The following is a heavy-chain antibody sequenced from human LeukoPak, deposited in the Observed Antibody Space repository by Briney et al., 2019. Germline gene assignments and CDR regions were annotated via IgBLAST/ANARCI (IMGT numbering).Heavy chain of an antibody. CDR3: ASSSGYGMDV. J-gene: IGHJ6*04. V-gene: IGHV4-30-4*01. CDR2: IYYSGST. D-gene: IGHD3-10*01. Sequence: SQTLSLTCTVSGGSISSGDYYWSWIRQPPGKGLEWIGYIYYSGSTHYNPSLKSRVTISVDTSKNQFSLKVSSVTAADTAVYYCASSSGYGMDVWGKGTTVTVSS. CDR1: GGSISSGDYY.